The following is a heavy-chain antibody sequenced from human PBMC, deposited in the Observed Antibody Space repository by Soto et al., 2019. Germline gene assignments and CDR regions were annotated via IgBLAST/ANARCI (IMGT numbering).Heavy chain of an antibody. CDR2: INSDGSSI. V-gene: IGHV3-74*01. CDR1: GFTFSSYW. Sequence: GGSLRLSCAAFGFTFSSYWMHWVRQAPGKGLVWVSRINSDGSSISYADSVKGRFTISRDNAKNSLYLQMNSLRAEDTALYYCAKGSGYDHWYYFDYWGQGTLVTVSS. J-gene: IGHJ4*02. CDR3: AKGSGYDHWYYFDY. D-gene: IGHD5-12*01.